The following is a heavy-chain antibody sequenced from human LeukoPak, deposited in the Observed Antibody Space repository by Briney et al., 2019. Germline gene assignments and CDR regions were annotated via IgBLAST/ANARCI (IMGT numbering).Heavy chain of an antibody. J-gene: IGHJ6*03. Sequence: PGGTLRLSCAASGFAFSNYGMNWVRQAPGKGLEWVSGITGSGGTTYADSVKGRFTISRDNSKNTLYLQMNSLRAEDTAVYYCAKDGPLWFGHSRYYYHYMDVWGKGTTVTVSS. CDR3: AKDGPLWFGHSRYYYHYMDV. D-gene: IGHD3-10*01. CDR1: GFAFSNYG. CDR2: ITGSGGTT. V-gene: IGHV3-23*01.